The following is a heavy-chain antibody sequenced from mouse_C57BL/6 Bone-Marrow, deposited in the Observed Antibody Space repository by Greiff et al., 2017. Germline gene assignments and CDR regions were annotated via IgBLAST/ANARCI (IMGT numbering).Heavy chain of an antibody. V-gene: IGHV1-55*01. D-gene: IGHD4-1*01. Sequence: QVQLQQPGAELVKPGASVKMSCKASGYTFTSYWITWVKQRPGQGLEWIGDIYPTSGRTNYNEKFKSKAILTVDTSSNTAYMQLSSLRSEDAAACYWARSGPLGRSVDYWGQGTTLTVSS. CDR3: ARSGPLGRSVDY. CDR1: GYTFTSYW. CDR2: IYPTSGRT. J-gene: IGHJ2*01.